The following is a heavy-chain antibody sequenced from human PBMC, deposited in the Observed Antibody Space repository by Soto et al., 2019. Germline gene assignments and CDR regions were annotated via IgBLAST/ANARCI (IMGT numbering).Heavy chain of an antibody. D-gene: IGHD5-18*01. Sequence: SETLSLTCTVSGGSISSSSYYWGWIRQPPGKGLEWIGSIYYSGSTYYNPSLKSRVTISVDTSKNQFSLKLSSVTAADTAVYYCARRWSDTAMVMSFGYYGMDVWGQGTTVTVSS. CDR2: IYYSGST. V-gene: IGHV4-39*01. CDR1: GGSISSSSYY. CDR3: ARRWSDTAMVMSFGYYGMDV. J-gene: IGHJ6*02.